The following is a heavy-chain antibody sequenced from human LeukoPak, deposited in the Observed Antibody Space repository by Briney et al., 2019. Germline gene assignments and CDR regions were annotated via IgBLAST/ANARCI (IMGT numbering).Heavy chain of an antibody. CDR1: GGTFSSYA. V-gene: IGHV1-69*01. CDR3: ARGPQLRSYYMDV. Sequence: SVKVSCKASGGTFSSYAISWVRQAPGQGLEWMGGIIPIFGTANYAQKFQGRVTITADESTSTAYMELSSLRSEDMAVYYCARGPQLRSYYMDVWGKGTTVTVSS. CDR2: IIPIFGTA. J-gene: IGHJ6*03. D-gene: IGHD3-3*01.